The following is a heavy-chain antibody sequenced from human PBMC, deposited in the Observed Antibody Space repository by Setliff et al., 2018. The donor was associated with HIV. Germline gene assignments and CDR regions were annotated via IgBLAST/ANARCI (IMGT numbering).Heavy chain of an antibody. CDR3: ARASRWGSIPFDY. D-gene: IGHD2-21*01. Sequence: LSLTCTVSGGSISTGGYYWSWIRQHPEKGLEWIGYIYNSGGTYYNPSLKSRITMSIDTSKNQFSLKLNSVTAADTAVYFCARASRWGSIPFDYWGQGTLVTVSS. J-gene: IGHJ4*02. CDR2: IYNSGGT. V-gene: IGHV4-31*03. CDR1: GGSISTGGYY.